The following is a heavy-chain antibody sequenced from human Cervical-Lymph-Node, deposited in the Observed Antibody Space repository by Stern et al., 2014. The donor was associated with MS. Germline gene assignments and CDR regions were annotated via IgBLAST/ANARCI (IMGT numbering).Heavy chain of an antibody. Sequence: QVQLQQSGPGLVKPSETLSLTCTVSGGSLNGYHWSWIRQPPGKGLEWIGNIYYIGPTKYYPALDSRITISLDASQHQFSLNFSSVTPADTAVYYCARVRGITMVRGVIIPPYGMDVWGQGTTVTVSS. CDR1: GGSLNGYH. CDR3: ARVRGITMVRGVIIPPYGMDV. V-gene: IGHV4-59*01. D-gene: IGHD3-10*01. J-gene: IGHJ6*02. CDR2: IYYIGPT.